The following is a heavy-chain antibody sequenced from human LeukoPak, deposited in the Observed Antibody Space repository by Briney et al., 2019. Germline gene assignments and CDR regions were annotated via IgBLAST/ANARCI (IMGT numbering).Heavy chain of an antibody. CDR3: ARHSTPYYYDSSGHRGHFDY. J-gene: IGHJ4*02. V-gene: IGHV3-53*01. CDR1: GFTVSNNY. CDR2: IYSGGST. D-gene: IGHD3-22*01. Sequence: GGSLRLSCAAYGFTVSNNYMSWVRQAPGKGLEWVSVIYSGGSTYYADSVKGRFTISRDNSKNTLYLQMNSLRAEDTAVYYCARHSTPYYYDSSGHRGHFDYWGQGTLVTVSS.